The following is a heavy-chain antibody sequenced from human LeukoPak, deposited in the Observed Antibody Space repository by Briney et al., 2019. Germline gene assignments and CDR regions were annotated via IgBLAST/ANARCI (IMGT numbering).Heavy chain of an antibody. V-gene: IGHV3-21*04. CDR1: GFTFSSYT. CDR3: AKPAISSRGWYYDY. D-gene: IGHD6-19*01. J-gene: IGHJ4*02. Sequence: GGSLRLSCAASGFTFSSYTMNWVRQAPGKGLEWVSIISSGSSYIHYADSVKGRFTISRDNSKNTLYLQMNSLRAEDTAVYYCAKPAISSRGWYYDYWGQGTLVTVSS. CDR2: ISSGSSYI.